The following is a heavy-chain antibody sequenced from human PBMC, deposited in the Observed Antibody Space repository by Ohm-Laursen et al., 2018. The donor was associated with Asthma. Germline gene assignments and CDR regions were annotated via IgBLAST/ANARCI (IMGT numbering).Heavy chain of an antibody. V-gene: IGHV3-33*01. CDR1: GFIFTNYG. Sequence: SLRLSCAASGFIFTNYGMHWVRQAPGKGLEWVAVIWYGGSNKYYGDSVKGRFTISRDNSKNTVDLQMNSLRAEDTAVYYCARDGSRSGHYPRPHDYWGQGTLVTVSS. J-gene: IGHJ4*02. CDR3: ARDGSRSGHYPRPHDY. D-gene: IGHD3-22*01. CDR2: IWYGGSNK.